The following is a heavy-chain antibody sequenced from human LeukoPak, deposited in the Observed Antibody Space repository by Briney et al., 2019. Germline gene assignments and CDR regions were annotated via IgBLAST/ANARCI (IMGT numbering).Heavy chain of an antibody. CDR1: GFTFSSYA. CDR3: AKDLYSYGYFSYYYYGMDV. CDR2: ISGSGGST. V-gene: IGHV3-23*01. D-gene: IGHD5-18*01. J-gene: IGHJ6*02. Sequence: PGGSLRLSCAASGFTFSSYAMSWVRQAPGKGLEWVSAISGSGGSTYYADSVKGRFTISRDNSKSTLYLQMNSLRAEDTAVYYCAKDLYSYGYFSYYYYGMDVWGQGTTVTVSS.